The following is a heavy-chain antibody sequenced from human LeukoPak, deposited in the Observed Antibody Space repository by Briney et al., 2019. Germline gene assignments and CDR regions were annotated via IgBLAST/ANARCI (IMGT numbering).Heavy chain of an antibody. J-gene: IGHJ4*02. Sequence: SQTLSLTCAISGDSVSSNSAGWNWIRQSPSRGLEWLGRTYYRSKWYIDYAVSVKSRISINPDTSKNQFSLQLNSVTPEDTAVYYCAKESVWFGESNPFDYWGQGILVTVSS. CDR3: AKESVWFGESNPFDY. CDR1: GDSVSSNSAG. D-gene: IGHD3-10*01. CDR2: TYYRSKWYI. V-gene: IGHV6-1*01.